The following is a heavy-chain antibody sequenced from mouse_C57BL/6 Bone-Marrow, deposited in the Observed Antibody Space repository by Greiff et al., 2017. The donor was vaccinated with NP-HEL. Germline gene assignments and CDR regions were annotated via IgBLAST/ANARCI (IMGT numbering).Heavy chain of an antibody. Sequence: VQLQQPGAELVKPGASVKLSCKASGYTFTSYWMQWVKQRPGQGLEWIGEIDPSDSYTNYNQKFKGKATLTVDTSSSPAYMQLSSLTSEDSAVYYCARGDYYGSSPVDYWGQGTTLTVSS. CDR1: GYTFTSYW. CDR3: ARGDYYGSSPVDY. D-gene: IGHD1-1*01. J-gene: IGHJ2*01. V-gene: IGHV1-50*01. CDR2: IDPSDSYT.